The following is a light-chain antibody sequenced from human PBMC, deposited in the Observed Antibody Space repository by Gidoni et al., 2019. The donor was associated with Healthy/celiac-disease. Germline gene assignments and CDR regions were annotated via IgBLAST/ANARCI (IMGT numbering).Light chain of an antibody. V-gene: IGLV2-14*03. CDR1: HNDVGDYDY. Sequence: QSALTQPASVSGSPGKSITIYCTGTHNDVGDYDYFSLYQQHPGKAPKLMIYDVSNRPSGVSNRFSASKSGNTASLTISGLQAEDEAYYYCSSYTSISTLVLFGGGTKLTVL. CDR3: SSYTSISTLVL. CDR2: DVS. J-gene: IGLJ2*01.